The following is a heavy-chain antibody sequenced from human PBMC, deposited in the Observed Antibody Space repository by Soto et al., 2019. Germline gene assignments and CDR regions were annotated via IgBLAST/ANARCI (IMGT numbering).Heavy chain of an antibody. CDR3: ARAGYDSSGYYPYFDY. CDR1: GFTFSSYA. CDR2: ISYDGRNK. Sequence: QVQLVESGGGVVQPGRSLRLSCAASGFTFSSYAMHWVRQAPGKGLEWVAVISYDGRNKYYADSVKGRFTISRDNSKNTLYLQMNSLRAEDTAVYYCARAGYDSSGYYPYFDYWGQGTLVTVSS. D-gene: IGHD3-22*01. V-gene: IGHV3-30-3*01. J-gene: IGHJ4*02.